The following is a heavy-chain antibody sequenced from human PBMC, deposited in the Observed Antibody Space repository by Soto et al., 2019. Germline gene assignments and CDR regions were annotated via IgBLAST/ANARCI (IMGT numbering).Heavy chain of an antibody. Sequence: SETLSLTCSVSGYSVSSSDYYWAWIRQPPGKGLEWIGSMFYSGLTYYNPSLKSRVTLSVDTSKNQFSVRLNSVTAADTAVYYCAPLSVSLSGPYGIHVWGQGTTVTVS. CDR2: MFYSGLT. CDR1: GYSVSSSDYY. V-gene: IGHV4-39*01. CDR3: APLSVSLSGPYGIHV. J-gene: IGHJ6*02. D-gene: IGHD2-15*01.